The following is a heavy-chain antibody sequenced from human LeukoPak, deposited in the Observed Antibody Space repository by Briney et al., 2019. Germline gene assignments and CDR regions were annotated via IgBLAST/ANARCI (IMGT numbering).Heavy chain of an antibody. Sequence: SETLSLTCTVSGGSISSGDYYWNWIRQPPGKGLEWIGYIYYSGSTNYNPSLKSRVTISVDTSKNQFSLKLSSVTAADTAVYYCARALFYCSSSSCYNRYAFDIWGQGTMVTVSS. D-gene: IGHD2-2*02. J-gene: IGHJ3*02. CDR2: IYYSGST. V-gene: IGHV4-61*08. CDR1: GGSISSGDYY. CDR3: ARALFYCSSSSCYNRYAFDI.